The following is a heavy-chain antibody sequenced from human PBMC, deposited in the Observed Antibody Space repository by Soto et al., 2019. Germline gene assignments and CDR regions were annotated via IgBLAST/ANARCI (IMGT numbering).Heavy chain of an antibody. V-gene: IGHV4-34*01. CDR1: GGSFSGYY. Sequence: QVQLQQWGAGLLKPSETLSLTCAVYGGSFSGYYWSWIRQPPGKGLEWIGEINHSGSTNYNPSLKSRVTISVDTSKNQFSLKLSSVTAADTAVYYCARRPLSVVVVAATGGWFDPWGQGTLVTVSS. J-gene: IGHJ5*02. CDR3: ARRPLSVVVVAATGGWFDP. CDR2: INHSGST. D-gene: IGHD2-15*01.